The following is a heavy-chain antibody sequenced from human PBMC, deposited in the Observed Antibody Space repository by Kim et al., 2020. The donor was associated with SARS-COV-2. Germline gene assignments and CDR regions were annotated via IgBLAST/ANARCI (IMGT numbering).Heavy chain of an antibody. V-gene: IGHV4-39*01. J-gene: IGHJ1*01. D-gene: IGHD3-9*01. CDR1: GESITDTSSF. Sequence: SETLSLTCSVSGESITDTSSFWGWVRQAPGAGLEWIASVSYNFSTYYNSSLKSRVAVSVDMSTNQFSLRLHSLSASDAAVYLCARHARLLSTFDLGGQGTLVALPT. CDR3: ARHARLLSTFDL. CDR2: VSYNFST.